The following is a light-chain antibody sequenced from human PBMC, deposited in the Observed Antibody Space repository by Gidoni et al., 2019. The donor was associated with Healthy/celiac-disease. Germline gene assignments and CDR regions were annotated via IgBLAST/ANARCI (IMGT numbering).Light chain of an antibody. V-gene: IGKV1-12*01. CDR2: AAS. CDR1: QGISSW. J-gene: IGKJ4*01. Sequence: DIHMTQSPSSVSASVGDRVTITCRASQGISSWLAWYQQKPGKAPKHLIYAASNLQSGVPSRFSGSGSGTGFTLTISSLQPGDFATYYCQQAHICPCTFGGXTKVEIK. CDR3: QQAHICPCT.